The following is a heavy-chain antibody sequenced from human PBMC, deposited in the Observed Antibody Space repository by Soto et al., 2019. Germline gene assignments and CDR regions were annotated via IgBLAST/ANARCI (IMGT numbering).Heavy chain of an antibody. CDR2: ISGSGGST. Sequence: PGGSLRLSCVASGFTFSSYAMSWVRQAPGKGLEWVSAISGSGGSTYYADSVKGRFTISRDNSKNTLYLQMNSLRAEDTAVYYCAKDLLGIAAAGTGNDYWGQGTLVTVSS. CDR3: AKDLLGIAAAGTGNDY. D-gene: IGHD6-13*01. J-gene: IGHJ4*02. CDR1: GFTFSSYA. V-gene: IGHV3-23*01.